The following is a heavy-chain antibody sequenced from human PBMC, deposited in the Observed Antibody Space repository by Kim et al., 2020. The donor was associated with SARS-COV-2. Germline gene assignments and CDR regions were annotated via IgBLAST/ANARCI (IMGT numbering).Heavy chain of an antibody. CDR3: ARHNWFDP. V-gene: IGHV3-66*04. CDR1: GFIVSGDY. Sequence: GGSLRLSCAVSGFIVSGDYMNWVRQAPGKGLECVSVIHTGGATFYADSVKGRFTISRESCKNTLYLQMNSLRVEDTAVYYCARHNWFDPWGQVTLVTVSS. J-gene: IGHJ5*02. CDR2: IHTGGAT.